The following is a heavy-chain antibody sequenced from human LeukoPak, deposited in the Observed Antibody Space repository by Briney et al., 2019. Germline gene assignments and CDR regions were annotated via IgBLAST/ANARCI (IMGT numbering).Heavy chain of an antibody. CDR3: ARHRASSRGGSGYSQGGFDY. CDR2: IYYSGGT. Sequence: SETLSLTCTVSGSSISSSDYYWGWIRQPPGKGLEWIGSIYYSGGTYYNPSLKSRVTISVDTSKSQFSLNLNSVTAADTAVYYCARHRASSRGGSGYSQGGFDYWGQGTLVTVSS. J-gene: IGHJ4*02. CDR1: GSSISSSDYY. D-gene: IGHD3-22*01. V-gene: IGHV4-39*01.